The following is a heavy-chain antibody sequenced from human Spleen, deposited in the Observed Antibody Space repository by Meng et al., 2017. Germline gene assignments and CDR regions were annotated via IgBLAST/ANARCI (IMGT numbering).Heavy chain of an antibody. CDR3: AKQWFGELLPRY. V-gene: IGHV1-8*03. D-gene: IGHD3-10*01. Sequence: ASVKVSCKASGYTFTSNDINWVRQATGQGLEWMGWMNPYSGNTGYAQKFQGRVTIIRNTSISTAYMELSSLRSEDTAVYYCAKQWFGELLPRYWGQGTLVTVSS. CDR2: MNPYSGNT. CDR1: GYTFTSND. J-gene: IGHJ1*01.